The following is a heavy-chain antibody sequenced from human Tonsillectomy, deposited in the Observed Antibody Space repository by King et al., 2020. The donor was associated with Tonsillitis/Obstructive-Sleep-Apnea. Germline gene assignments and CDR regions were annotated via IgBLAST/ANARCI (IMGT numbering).Heavy chain of an antibody. CDR1: GYSFTSYW. D-gene: IGHD3-16*02. CDR3: AKTGDYVWGSYRPPAYYGMDV. J-gene: IGHJ6*02. Sequence: QLVQSGAEVKKPGESLRISCTGSGYSFTSYWINWVRQMPGKGLEWRGRIDPSDSYTDYSPSFQGHVTISADKSISTAYLQWSSLKASDTAMYYCAKTGDYVWGSYRPPAYYGMDVWRQGTTVTVSS. CDR2: IDPSDSYT. V-gene: IGHV5-10-1*01.